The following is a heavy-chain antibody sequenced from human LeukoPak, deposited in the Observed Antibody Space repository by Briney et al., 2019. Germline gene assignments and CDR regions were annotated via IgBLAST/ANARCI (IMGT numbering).Heavy chain of an antibody. J-gene: IGHJ5*02. CDR2: IYHSGST. CDR3: AKHSSSWPFDT. V-gene: IGHV4-4*02. Sequence: PSETLSLTCAVSGGSISSSNWCSWVLHPPGKGLEWIGEIYHSGSTNYNPSLKSRVTISVGKSKNQFSLKLSSVTAADTAVYYCAKHSSSWPFDTWGQGTLVTVSS. D-gene: IGHD6-13*01. CDR1: GGSISSSNW.